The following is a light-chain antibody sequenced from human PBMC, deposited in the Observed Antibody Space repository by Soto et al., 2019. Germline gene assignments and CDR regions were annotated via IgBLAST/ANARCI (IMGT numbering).Light chain of an antibody. CDR1: SSDVGGYNY. J-gene: IGLJ1*01. CDR3: SSYTSSSTPYV. V-gene: IGLV2-14*01. Sequence: QSALTQPASGSGAPGQSSAISCTGTSSDVGGYNYGSWYQQHPGKAPKLMIYDVGNRPSGVSNRFSGSKSGNTASLTISGLQAEDEADYYCSSYTSSSTPYVFGTGTKVTVL. CDR2: DVG.